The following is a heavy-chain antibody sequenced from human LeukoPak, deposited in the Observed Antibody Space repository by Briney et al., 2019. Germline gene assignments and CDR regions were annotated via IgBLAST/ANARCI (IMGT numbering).Heavy chain of an antibody. V-gene: IGHV5-51*01. CDR1: GYTFSNYW. D-gene: IGHD2-2*02. CDR2: IYPGDSDT. Sequence: GESLKISCKGSGYTFSNYWIGWVRQMPGKGLEWMGLIYPGDSDTRYGPSFQGQVTISADKSISTAYLQWSSLKASDTAMYYCARRPYTSYEYFDYWGQGTLVTVSS. CDR3: ARRPYTSYEYFDY. J-gene: IGHJ4*02.